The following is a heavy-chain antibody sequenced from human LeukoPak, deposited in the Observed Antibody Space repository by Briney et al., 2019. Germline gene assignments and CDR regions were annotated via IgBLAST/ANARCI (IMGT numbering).Heavy chain of an antibody. CDR2: IYTSGST. V-gene: IGHV4-4*07. J-gene: IGHJ4*02. CDR3: AREAAYYDYVWGSYPFDY. Sequence: SETLSLTCTVSGGSISSYYWSWIRQPAGKGLEWIGRIYTSGSTNYNPSLKSRVTMSVDTSKNQFSLKLSSVTAADTAVYYCAREAAYYDYVWGSYPFDYWGQGTLVTVSS. CDR1: GGSISSYY. D-gene: IGHD3-16*02.